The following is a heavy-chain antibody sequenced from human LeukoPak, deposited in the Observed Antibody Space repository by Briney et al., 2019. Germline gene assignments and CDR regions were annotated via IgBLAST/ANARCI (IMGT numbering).Heavy chain of an antibody. D-gene: IGHD3-22*01. V-gene: IGHV3-21*01. CDR1: GFTFSTPI. Sequence: GGSLRLSCAASGFTFSTPIMNGGRQAPGKGLEWVSSISSTGTYIYYADSVKGRFTIPRDNAKNSLYLQMNSLRAEDTAVYYCARGDYYVTSGYYYLDFWGQGTLVTVSS. CDR2: ISSTGTYI. J-gene: IGHJ4*02. CDR3: ARGDYYVTSGYYYLDF.